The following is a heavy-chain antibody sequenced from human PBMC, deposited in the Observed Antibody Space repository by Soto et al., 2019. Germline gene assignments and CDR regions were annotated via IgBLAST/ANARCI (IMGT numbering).Heavy chain of an antibody. Sequence: ASVKVSCKASGYTFTSYYLHWVRQAPGQGLEWMGLINPSGGSTSYAQKFQGRVTMTRDTSISTAYMELSRLRSDDTAVYYCARDTGXSSWYEVDYWGQGTLVTVSP. CDR3: ARDTGXSSWYEVDY. D-gene: IGHD6-13*01. CDR2: INPSGGST. CDR1: GYTFTSYY. V-gene: IGHV1-46*01. J-gene: IGHJ4*02.